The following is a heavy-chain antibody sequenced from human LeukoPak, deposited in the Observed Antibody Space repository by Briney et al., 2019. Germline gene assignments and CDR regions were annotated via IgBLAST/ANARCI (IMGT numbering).Heavy chain of an antibody. D-gene: IGHD1-26*01. CDR3: ARDFQGGATDY. V-gene: IGHV3-7*01. CDR1: GFTFSNYW. CDR2: IKQDESEK. J-gene: IGHJ4*02. Sequence: GGSLRLSCSASGFTFSNYWMSWVRQAPGKGLEWVANIKQDESEKYYVDSVKGRFTISRDNAKNSLYLQMNSLRAEDTAVYYCARDFQGGATDYWGQGTLVTVSS.